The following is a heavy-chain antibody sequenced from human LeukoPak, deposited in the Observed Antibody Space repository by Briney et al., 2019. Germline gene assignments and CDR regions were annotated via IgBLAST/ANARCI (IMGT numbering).Heavy chain of an antibody. CDR1: GFSLSTSGVG. J-gene: IGHJ4*02. D-gene: IGHD3-3*01. CDR2: IYWDDDN. CDR3: VHWPLNSSAYYFDY. V-gene: IGHV2-5*02. Sequence: SGPTLVKPTQTVALTCTFSGFSLSTSGVGVGWIRQPPGKALEWLAFIYWDDDNLYSPSLKNRLTITKDTSKNQVVLTMTNMAPVDTVTYYCVHWPLNSSAYYFDYWGQGILVTVSS.